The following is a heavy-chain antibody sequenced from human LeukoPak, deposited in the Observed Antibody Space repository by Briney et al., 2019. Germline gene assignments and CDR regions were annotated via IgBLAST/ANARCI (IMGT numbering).Heavy chain of an antibody. Sequence: GGSLRLSCAASGFTFSSYSMIWVRQTPGKGLEWVSSIAGGGGYIYYADSVKGRFTISRDNAKNSLYLQMNSLRAEDTAVYYCAKFRLSNYEILTGYYYYFDYWCQGTQVTVSS. CDR2: IAGGGGYI. CDR1: GFTFSSYS. CDR3: AKFRLSNYEILTGYYYYFDY. V-gene: IGHV3-21*01. D-gene: IGHD3-9*01. J-gene: IGHJ4*02.